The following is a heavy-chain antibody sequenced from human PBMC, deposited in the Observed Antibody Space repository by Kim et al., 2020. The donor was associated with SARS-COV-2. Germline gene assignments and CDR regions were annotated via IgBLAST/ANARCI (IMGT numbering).Heavy chain of an antibody. V-gene: IGHV4-39*01. CDR1: GGSLSSSTYY. Sequence: SETLSLTCTVSGGSLSSSTYYWGWIRQPPGKGLEWIGSIHYSGSTYYNPSLKSRVTISVDTSKNQFSLKLSSVTAADTAVYYCARDRGYPRWGWFDPWGQGTLVTVSS. D-gene: IGHD3-22*01. J-gene: IGHJ5*02. CDR3: ARDRGYPRWGWFDP. CDR2: IHYSGST.